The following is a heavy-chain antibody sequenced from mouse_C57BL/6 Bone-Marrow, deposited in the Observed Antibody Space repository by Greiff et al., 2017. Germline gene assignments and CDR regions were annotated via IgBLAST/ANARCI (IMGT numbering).Heavy chain of an antibody. CDR2: IWTGGGT. CDR3: ASNCGYDGYPHFDY. CDR1: GFSLTSYA. Sequence: QVQLMESGPGLVAPSQSLSITCTVSGFSLTSYAISWVRQPPGKGLEWLGVIWTGGGTNYNSALKYRLSISKDNSKSQVFLKRNSLQTDDTARYYWASNCGYDGYPHFDYWGQGTTLTVSS. D-gene: IGHD2-3*01. V-gene: IGHV2-9-1*01. J-gene: IGHJ2*01.